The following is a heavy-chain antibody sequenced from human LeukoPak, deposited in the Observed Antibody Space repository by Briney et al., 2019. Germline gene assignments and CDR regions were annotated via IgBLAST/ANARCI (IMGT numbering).Heavy chain of an antibody. Sequence: PGGSLRLSCAASGFTFSSYGMHWVRQAPGKGLEWVAVIWYDGSNKYYADSVKGRFTISRDNSKNTLYLQMNSLRAEDTAVYYCAKDGGYSYGYNYYGMDVWGQGTTVTVSS. CDR1: GFTFSSYG. CDR3: AKDGGYSYGYNYYGMDV. CDR2: IWYDGSNK. J-gene: IGHJ6*02. D-gene: IGHD5-18*01. V-gene: IGHV3-30*02.